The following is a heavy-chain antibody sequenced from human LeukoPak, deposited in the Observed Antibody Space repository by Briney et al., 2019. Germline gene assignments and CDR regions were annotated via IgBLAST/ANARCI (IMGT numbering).Heavy chain of an antibody. Sequence: ASVKVSCKASGYTFTDYYMHWVRQAPGQGLEWMGWINPNSGGTNYAQKFQGRVTMTRETSISTTYMELSRLRSDDTAVYYCARRGYTEDIDYWGQGTLVTVSS. CDR1: GYTFTDYY. CDR2: INPNSGGT. J-gene: IGHJ4*02. V-gene: IGHV1-2*02. CDR3: ARRGYTEDIDY. D-gene: IGHD6-13*01.